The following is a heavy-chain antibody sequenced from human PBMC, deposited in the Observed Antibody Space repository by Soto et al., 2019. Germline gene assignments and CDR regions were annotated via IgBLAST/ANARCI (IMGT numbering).Heavy chain of an antibody. CDR3: ARDRGTAMVGDFDY. V-gene: IGHV4-59*01. CDR1: GGSISSYY. J-gene: IGHJ4*02. D-gene: IGHD5-18*01. Sequence: PSETLSLTCTVSGGSISSYYWSWIRQPPGKGLEWIGYIYYSGSTNYNPSLKSRVTISVDTSKNQFSLKLSSVTAADTAVYYCARDRGTAMVGDFDYWGQGTLVTVSS. CDR2: IYYSGST.